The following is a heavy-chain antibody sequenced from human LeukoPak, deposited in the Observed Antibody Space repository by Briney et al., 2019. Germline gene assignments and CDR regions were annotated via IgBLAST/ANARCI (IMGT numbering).Heavy chain of an antibody. J-gene: IGHJ3*02. Sequence: RSSETLSLTCTVSRGSISTYYWTWIRQPPGKGLEWIGYIYYTGSTNYNPSLEGRVTISVDTSKTQFSLKLSSVTAADTAVYYCARGSTLRHGFDIWGQGTMVTVSS. CDR3: ARGSTLRHGFDI. D-gene: IGHD2/OR15-2a*01. CDR1: RGSISTYY. CDR2: IYYTGST. V-gene: IGHV4-59*01.